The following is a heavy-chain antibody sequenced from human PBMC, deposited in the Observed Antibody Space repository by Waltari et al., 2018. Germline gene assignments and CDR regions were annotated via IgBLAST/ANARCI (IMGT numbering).Heavy chain of an antibody. J-gene: IGHJ4*02. CDR2: INHSGST. CDR3: ARGWGSSWYFDY. CDR1: GGSFSGYY. V-gene: IGHV4-34*01. Sequence: QVQLQQWGAGLLKPSETLSLTCAVHGGSFSGYYWSWIRQPPGKGLEWIGEINHSGSTNYNPSLKSRVTISVDTSKNQFSLKLSSVTAADTAVYYCARGWGSSWYFDYWGQGTLVTVSS. D-gene: IGHD6-13*01.